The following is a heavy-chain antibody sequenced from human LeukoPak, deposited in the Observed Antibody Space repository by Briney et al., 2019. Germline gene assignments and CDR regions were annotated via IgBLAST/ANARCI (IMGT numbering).Heavy chain of an antibody. Sequence: KSSETLSLTCTVSGGSISSGGYYWSWIRQHPGKGLEWIGYIYYSGSTYYNPSLKSRVTISVDTSKNQFSLKLSSVTAADTAVYYCARWISRGYYDSSGYSGDAFDIWGQGTMVTVSS. J-gene: IGHJ3*02. CDR1: GGSISSGGYY. CDR3: ARWISRGYYDSSGYSGDAFDI. D-gene: IGHD3-22*01. V-gene: IGHV4-31*03. CDR2: IYYSGST.